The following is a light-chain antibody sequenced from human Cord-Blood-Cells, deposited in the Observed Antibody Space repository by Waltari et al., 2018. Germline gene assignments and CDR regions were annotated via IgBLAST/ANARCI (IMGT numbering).Light chain of an antibody. CDR3: CSYAGSSTFVV. V-gene: IGLV2-23*03. J-gene: IGLJ2*01. CDR1: SSDVGSYNL. CDR2: EGS. Sequence: QSALTQPASVSRSPGQPITISCTGTSSDVGSYNLVSCYQQHPGKAPKLMIYEGSKRPSGVSNRFSGSKSGNTASLTISGLQAEDEADYYCCSYAGSSTFVVFGGGTKLTVL.